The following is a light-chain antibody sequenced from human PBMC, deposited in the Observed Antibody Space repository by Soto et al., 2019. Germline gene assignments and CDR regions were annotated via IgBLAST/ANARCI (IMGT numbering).Light chain of an antibody. CDR3: QQYNNWPPWT. CDR1: QSVRSN. V-gene: IGKV3-15*01. J-gene: IGKJ1*01. Sequence: EIVMTQSPVTLSVSPGEGATLSCRASQSVRSNLAWYQQKPGQAPRLLMYDASTRATGIPARFSGSGSGTEFTLTISSLQSEDFAVYYCQQYNNWPPWTLGQGTKVDIK. CDR2: DAS.